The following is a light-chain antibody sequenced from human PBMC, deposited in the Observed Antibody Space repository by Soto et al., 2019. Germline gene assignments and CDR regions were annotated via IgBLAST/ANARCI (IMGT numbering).Light chain of an antibody. Sequence: SALTQPASVSGSPGQSITISCTGTSSDVGGYNYVSWYQQHPGKAPKLMIFEVSYRPLGVSSRFSASKSGNTASLTISGLQAEDEADYYCSSYTSNSSLVFGTGTKLTVL. V-gene: IGLV2-14*01. J-gene: IGLJ1*01. CDR2: EVS. CDR1: SSDVGGYNY. CDR3: SSYTSNSSLV.